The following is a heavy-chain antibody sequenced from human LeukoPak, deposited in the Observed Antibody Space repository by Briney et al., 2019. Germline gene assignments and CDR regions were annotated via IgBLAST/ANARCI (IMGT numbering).Heavy chain of an antibody. CDR1: GESFSGYY. CDR3: ARARVVGYSSAWSY. V-gene: IGHV4-34*01. Sequence: PSETLSLTCAVYGESFSGYYWNWIRQPPGKGLEWIGEINHSGSTNYNPSLKSRVTISVDTSKNQFSLRLSSVTAADTAVHYCARARVVGYSSAWSYWGQGTLVTVSS. CDR2: INHSGST. J-gene: IGHJ4*02. D-gene: IGHD6-25*01.